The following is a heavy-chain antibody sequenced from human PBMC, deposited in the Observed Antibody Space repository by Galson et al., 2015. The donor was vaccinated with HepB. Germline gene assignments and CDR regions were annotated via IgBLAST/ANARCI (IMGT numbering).Heavy chain of an antibody. D-gene: IGHD3-10*01. V-gene: IGHV3-15*01. CDR2: IKSRAEDGTT. CDR3: ATSLGFGYGASTVAVDY. Sequence: SLRLSCAASGFTFNNAWMSWVRQAPGKGLEWVGRIKSRAEDGTTIYAAPVRGRFTISRDDSKNTLYLQMNSLTTEDTGVYYCATSLGFGYGASTVAVDYWGQGTLVTASS. CDR1: GFTFNNAW. J-gene: IGHJ4*02.